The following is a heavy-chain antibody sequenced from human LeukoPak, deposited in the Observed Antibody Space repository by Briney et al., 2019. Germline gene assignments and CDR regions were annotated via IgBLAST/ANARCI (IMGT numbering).Heavy chain of an antibody. J-gene: IGHJ6*02. CDR3: ARAFRAQGMDA. CDR1: GFTFSSYG. Sequence: GSLRLSCAASGFTFSSYGMHWVRQAPGKGLEWVAVIWSGGSNKYYADSVKGRFTISRDNSKNTLYLQMNSLRAEDTAVYYCARAFRAQGMDAWGQGTTVTVSS. CDR2: IWSGGSNK. V-gene: IGHV3-33*01.